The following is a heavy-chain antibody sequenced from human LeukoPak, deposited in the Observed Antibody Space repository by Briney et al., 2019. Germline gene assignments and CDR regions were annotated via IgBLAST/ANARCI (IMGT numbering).Heavy chain of an antibody. CDR1: GFTFSTYA. CDR2: VGESGAST. Sequence: TGGSLRLSCAASGFTFSTYAMGWVRQAPGKGLEWVSVVGESGASTYYADAVKGRFTISRDNSKNTLFLQMNSLRAEDTAVYYCARDALGARGIGGGLDIWGQGTMVIVSS. D-gene: IGHD2-15*01. V-gene: IGHV3-23*01. J-gene: IGHJ3*02. CDR3: ARDALGARGIGGGLDI.